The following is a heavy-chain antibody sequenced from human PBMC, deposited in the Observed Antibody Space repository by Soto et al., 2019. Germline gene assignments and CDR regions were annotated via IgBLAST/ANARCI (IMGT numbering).Heavy chain of an antibody. CDR2: INPNSGGT. D-gene: IGHD3-22*01. V-gene: IGHV1-2*02. J-gene: IGHJ3*02. CDR1: GYTFTGYY. Sequence: QVQLVQSGAEVKKPGASVKVSCKASGYTFTGYYMHWVRQAPGQGLEWMGWINPNSGGTNYAQKFQGRVTMTRDTSISTAYMELSRLRSDDTAVYYCARVGDYDRTEDAFDIWGQGTMVTVSS. CDR3: ARVGDYDRTEDAFDI.